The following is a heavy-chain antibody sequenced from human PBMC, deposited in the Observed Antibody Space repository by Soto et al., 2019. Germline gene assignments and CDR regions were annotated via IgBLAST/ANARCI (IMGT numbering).Heavy chain of an antibody. V-gene: IGHV5-51*01. J-gene: IGHJ3*02. CDR2: IYPGDSDT. D-gene: IGHD3-10*01. Sequence: GESLKISCKGSGYSFTSYWIGWVRQMPGKGLEWMGIIYPGDSDTRYSPSFQGQVTISADKSISTAYLQWSSLKASDTAMYYCARRYYYGSGSYFPANDAFDIWGQGTMVTVSS. CDR1: GYSFTSYW. CDR3: ARRYYYGSGSYFPANDAFDI.